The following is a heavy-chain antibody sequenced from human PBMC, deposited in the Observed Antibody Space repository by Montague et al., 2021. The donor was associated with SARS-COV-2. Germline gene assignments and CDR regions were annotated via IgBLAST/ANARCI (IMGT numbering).Heavy chain of an antibody. CDR2: INQDETAK. J-gene: IGHJ4*02. V-gene: IGHV3-7*01. D-gene: IGHD3/OR15-3a*01. Sequence: SLRLSFAASGFTSGDYQMTWVRQAPGKGLQWVANINQDETAKTYVDSVKGRFTISRDNAKNSLILQMNSLKDEDTAVYYCARSPRGSGTGWLDYWGQGTLVTVPS. CDR3: ARSPRGSGTGWLDY. CDR1: GFTSGDYQ.